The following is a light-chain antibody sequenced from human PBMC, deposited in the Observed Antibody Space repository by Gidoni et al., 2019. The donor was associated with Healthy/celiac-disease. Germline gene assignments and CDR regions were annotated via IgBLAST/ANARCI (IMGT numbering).Light chain of an antibody. Sequence: DIKMTQSPSTLSASVGDRVTITCRASQSISSWLAWYQQKTGKAPKLLIYKASSLESGVPSRFSGSGSGTEFTLTISSLQPDDFATYYCQQYNSYSYTFGQGTKLEIK. CDR2: KAS. J-gene: IGKJ2*01. V-gene: IGKV1-5*03. CDR1: QSISSW. CDR3: QQYNSYSYT.